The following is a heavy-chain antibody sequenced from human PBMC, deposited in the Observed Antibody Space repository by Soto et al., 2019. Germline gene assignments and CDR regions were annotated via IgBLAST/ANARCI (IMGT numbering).Heavy chain of an antibody. D-gene: IGHD6-13*01. CDR2: IKKDGSKI. V-gene: IGHV3-7*05. J-gene: IGHJ3*02. CDR3: ARDVSPGSSSMYLDAFDI. Sequence: EVQLVESGGDLVQPGGSLRLSCAASGFSFGSSWMTWVRQAPGKGLEWVANIKKDGSKINYLDSVRGRFTVSRDNATNSLDLEMTSLRAEDTARYYCARDVSPGSSSMYLDAFDIWGQGTMVTVSS. CDR1: GFSFGSSW.